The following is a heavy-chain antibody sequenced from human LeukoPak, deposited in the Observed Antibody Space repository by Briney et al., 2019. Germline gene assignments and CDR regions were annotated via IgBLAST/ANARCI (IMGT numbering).Heavy chain of an antibody. CDR3: TTNIHYDSSGRPFDY. CDR2: IKSKTDGGTT. Sequence: GGSLRLSCAASGFTFSNAWMSCVRQAPGKGLEWVGRIKSKTDGGTTDYAAPVKGRFTISRDDSKNTLYLQMNSLKTEDTAVYYCTTNIHYDSSGRPFDYWGQGTLVTVSS. CDR1: GFTFSNAW. V-gene: IGHV3-15*01. D-gene: IGHD3-22*01. J-gene: IGHJ4*02.